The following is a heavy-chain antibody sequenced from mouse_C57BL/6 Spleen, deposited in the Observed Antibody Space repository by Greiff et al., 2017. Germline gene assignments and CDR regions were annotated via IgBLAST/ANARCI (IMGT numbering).Heavy chain of an antibody. CDR2: IDPSDSYT. CDR1: GYTFTSYW. Sequence: QVQLQQPGAELVMPGASVKLSCKASGYTFTSYWMHWVKQRPGQGLEWIGEIDPSDSYTNYTQKFKGKSTLTVDKSSSTAYMQLSSLTSEDSAVYYCARSGYYGSSPWFAYWGQGTLVTVSA. D-gene: IGHD1-1*01. V-gene: IGHV1-69*01. J-gene: IGHJ3*01. CDR3: ARSGYYGSSPWFAY.